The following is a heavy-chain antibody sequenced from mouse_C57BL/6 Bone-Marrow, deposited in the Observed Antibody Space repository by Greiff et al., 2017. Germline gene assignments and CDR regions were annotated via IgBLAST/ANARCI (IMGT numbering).Heavy chain of an antibody. J-gene: IGHJ3*01. CDR3: ARIYYYGSSLAWFAY. Sequence: QVQLQQSGAELVRPGASVKLSCKASGYTFTDYYINWVKQRPGQGLEWIARIYPGSGNTYYNEKFKGKATLTAEKSSSTAYMQLSSLTSEDSAVYFCARIYYYGSSLAWFAYWGQGTLVTVSA. D-gene: IGHD1-1*01. V-gene: IGHV1-76*01. CDR2: IYPGSGNT. CDR1: GYTFTDYY.